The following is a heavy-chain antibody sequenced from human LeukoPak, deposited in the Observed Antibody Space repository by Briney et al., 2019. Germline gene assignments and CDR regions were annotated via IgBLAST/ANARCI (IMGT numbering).Heavy chain of an antibody. J-gene: IGHJ4*02. CDR1: GFTFDNYA. CDR2: ISNTGGST. V-gene: IGHV3-23*01. Sequence: GGSLRLSCAASGFTFDNYAMTWVRQAPGRGLEWVSTISNTGGSTYYVDSVKGGFTISRDNSKNTLYLQMNSLRAEDTTVYYCAKDQYCSGESCPHQRGFHYWGQGTLVTVSS. D-gene: IGHD2-15*01. CDR3: AKDQYCSGESCPHQRGFHY.